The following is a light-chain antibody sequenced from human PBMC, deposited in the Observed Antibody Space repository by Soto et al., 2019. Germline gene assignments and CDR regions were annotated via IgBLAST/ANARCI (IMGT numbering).Light chain of an antibody. CDR2: GAS. V-gene: IGKV3-20*01. Sequence: DIVLTQSPGTLSLSPGERATLSCRASQSVSSNLAWYQQKPGQAPRLLIYGASSRATGIPDRFSGSGSGTDFTLTISRLEPEDFAVYYCQQYGSSPSITFGQGTRLEIK. CDR1: QSVSSN. CDR3: QQYGSSPSIT. J-gene: IGKJ5*01.